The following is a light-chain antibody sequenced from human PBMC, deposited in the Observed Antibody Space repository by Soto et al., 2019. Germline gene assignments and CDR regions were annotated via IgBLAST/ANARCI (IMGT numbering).Light chain of an antibody. CDR3: QQHDSSRGFT. Sequence: EIVLTQSPGTLSLSPGERATLSCRASQSVSSRHLAWYQQKPGQAPRLLIYGASSRATGIPDRFSGSGSGTDFTLTISRLEPEDFAVYYCQQHDSSRGFTFGPGTKVDIK. J-gene: IGKJ3*01. V-gene: IGKV3-20*01. CDR1: QSVSSRH. CDR2: GAS.